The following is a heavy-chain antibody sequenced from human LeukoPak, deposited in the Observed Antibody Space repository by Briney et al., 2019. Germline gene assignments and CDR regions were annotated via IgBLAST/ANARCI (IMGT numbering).Heavy chain of an antibody. Sequence: GGSLRLSCAASGFTFSSYSMNWVRQAPGKGLEWVSSISSSSSYIYYADSVKGRFTISRDNAKNSLYLQMNSLRAEDTAVYYCARDFAVDYYDSSGYYWGQGTLVTVSS. V-gene: IGHV3-21*01. CDR2: ISSSSSYI. J-gene: IGHJ4*02. CDR1: GFTFSSYS. D-gene: IGHD3-22*01. CDR3: ARDFAVDYYDSSGYY.